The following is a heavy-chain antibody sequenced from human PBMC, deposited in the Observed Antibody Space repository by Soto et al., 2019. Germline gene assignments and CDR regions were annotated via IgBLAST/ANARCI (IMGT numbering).Heavy chain of an antibody. CDR3: ARSQGSSTGLDIYYYSYYGMDV. CDR2: IIPISGTA. D-gene: IGHD2-2*01. CDR1: GGTFSSYA. V-gene: IGHV1-69*01. J-gene: IGHJ6*02. Sequence: QVQLVQSGAEVKKPGSSVKVSCKASGGTFSSYAISWVRQAPGQGLEWMGGIIPISGTANYAQKFQGRVTITADESTSPAYMELSSLRSEDTAVYYCARSQGSSTGLDIYYYSYYGMDVWGQGTTVTVSS.